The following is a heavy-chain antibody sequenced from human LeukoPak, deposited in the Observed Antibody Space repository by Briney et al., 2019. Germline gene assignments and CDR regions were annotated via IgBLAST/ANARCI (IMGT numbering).Heavy chain of an antibody. J-gene: IGHJ4*02. CDR2: INPNSGGT. CDR3: ATEVTD. V-gene: IGHV1-2*02. D-gene: IGHD5-18*01. Sequence: ASVKVSCKASGYTLSGYYMHWVRQAPGQGLEWMGWINPNSGGTKYAQKFQGRVTMTRDTSISTAYMELSRLRSDDTAVYYCATEVTDWGQGTLVTVSS. CDR1: GYTLSGYY.